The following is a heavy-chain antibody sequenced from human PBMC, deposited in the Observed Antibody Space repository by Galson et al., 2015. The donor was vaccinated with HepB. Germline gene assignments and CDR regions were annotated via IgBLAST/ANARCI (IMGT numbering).Heavy chain of an antibody. CDR2: IKEDGSGK. J-gene: IGHJ4*02. Sequence: SLRLSCAASGFTFSSYWMSWVRQAPGKGLEWVADIKEDGSGKYYVDSVKGRFTISRDNAKNSLYLQMNSLRAEDTAIYYCATNRGYDTFDHWGRGALVIVSS. V-gene: IGHV3-7*03. D-gene: IGHD2-2*01. CDR3: ATNRGYDTFDH. CDR1: GFTFSSYW.